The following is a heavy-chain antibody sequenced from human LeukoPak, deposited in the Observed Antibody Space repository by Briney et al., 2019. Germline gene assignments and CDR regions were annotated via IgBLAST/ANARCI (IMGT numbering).Heavy chain of an antibody. Sequence: ASVKVSCKVSGYTLTELSMHWVRQAPGKGLEWMGGFDPEDGETIYAQKFQGRVTMTEDTSTDTAYMELSRLRSDDTAVYYCARVPAGDIVVVVAATQAYYFDYWGQGTLVTVSS. J-gene: IGHJ4*02. CDR2: FDPEDGET. CDR1: GYTLTELS. CDR3: ARVPAGDIVVVVAATQAYYFDY. D-gene: IGHD2-15*01. V-gene: IGHV1-24*01.